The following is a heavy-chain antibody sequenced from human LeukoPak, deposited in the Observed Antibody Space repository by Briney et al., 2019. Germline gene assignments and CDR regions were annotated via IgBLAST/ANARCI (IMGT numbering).Heavy chain of an antibody. CDR3: ARTQYYFDY. CDR1: GGSFSGYY. V-gene: IGHV4-34*01. CDR2: INHSGNT. Sequence: PSETLSLTCVVYGGSFSGYYWSWIRQPPGKGLEWIGEINHSGNTNYNPSLKSRVTISLDTSKSQFSLKLSSVTAADTAVYYCARTQYYFDYWGQGTLVTVSS. J-gene: IGHJ4*02.